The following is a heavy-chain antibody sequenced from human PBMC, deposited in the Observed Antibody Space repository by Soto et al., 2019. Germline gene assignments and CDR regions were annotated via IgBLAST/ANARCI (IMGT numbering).Heavy chain of an antibody. CDR3: AGTYDPADY. J-gene: IGHJ4*02. Sequence: EVHLVESGGGLVKPGGSLRLSCAASRISFSDYHMNWVRQAPGKGLEWVASITSSSRFINYADSVKGRFTISRDNTKNSLYLKMNSLRGEDPAVYYCAGTYDPADYWGQGTLVTVSS. CDR2: ITSSSRFI. V-gene: IGHV3-21*01. CDR1: RISFSDYH. D-gene: IGHD3-22*01.